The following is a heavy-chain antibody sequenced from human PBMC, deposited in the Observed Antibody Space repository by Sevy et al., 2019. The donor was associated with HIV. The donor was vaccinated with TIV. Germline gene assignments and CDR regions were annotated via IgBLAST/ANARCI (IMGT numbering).Heavy chain of an antibody. Sequence: GGSLRLSCAASGFTFSKYSMSWVRQPPGKGLEWVSTLSFGCGEINYADSVKGRFTISRDNSKSSVYLQMNNLSPEDTAVYYCAREGCTKPHDYRGQGTLVTVSS. CDR1: GFTFSKYS. CDR3: AREGCTKPHDY. D-gene: IGHD2-8*01. CDR2: LSFGCGEI. V-gene: IGHV3-23*01. J-gene: IGHJ4*02.